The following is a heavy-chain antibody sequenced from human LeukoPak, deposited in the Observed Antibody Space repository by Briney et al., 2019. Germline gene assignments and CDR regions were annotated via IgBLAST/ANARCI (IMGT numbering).Heavy chain of an antibody. Sequence: GASVKVSCKASGGTFSSYAISWVRQAPGQGLEWMGRIIPIFGTANYAQKFQGRVTITTDESTSTAYMEPSSLRSEDTAVYYCARGGVMVYDPPGPYYFDYWGQGTPVTVSS. J-gene: IGHJ4*02. D-gene: IGHD2-8*01. CDR3: ARGGVMVYDPPGPYYFDY. V-gene: IGHV1-69*05. CDR2: IIPIFGTA. CDR1: GGTFSSYA.